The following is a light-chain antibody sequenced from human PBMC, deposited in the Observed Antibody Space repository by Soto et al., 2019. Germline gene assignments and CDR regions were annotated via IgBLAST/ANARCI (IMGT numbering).Light chain of an antibody. CDR3: QQYNKWPPSFT. V-gene: IGKV3-15*01. CDR2: GAS. J-gene: IGKJ3*01. Sequence: EIVMTQSPASLSVSPGDGATLSCRASQSVASNVAWYQQKPGQGPRLLIHGASTRAVGVPARFSGSGSGTDFTLTLSSLQSEDFAVYYCQQYNKWPPSFTFGPGTKVDI. CDR1: QSVASN.